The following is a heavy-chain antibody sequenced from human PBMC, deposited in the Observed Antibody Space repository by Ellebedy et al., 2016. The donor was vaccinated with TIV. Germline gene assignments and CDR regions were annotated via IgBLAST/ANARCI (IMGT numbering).Heavy chain of an antibody. V-gene: IGHV3-30*02. Sequence: GESLKISCAASGFTFSNYGMHWVRQAPGKGLEWVAYIRYDGRNKYYADSVKGRFTTSRDNSKNTLYLQMNSLRAEDTAVYYCARVLWFGPDYWGQGALVTVSS. D-gene: IGHD3-10*01. CDR3: ARVLWFGPDY. J-gene: IGHJ4*02. CDR1: GFTFSNYG. CDR2: IRYDGRNK.